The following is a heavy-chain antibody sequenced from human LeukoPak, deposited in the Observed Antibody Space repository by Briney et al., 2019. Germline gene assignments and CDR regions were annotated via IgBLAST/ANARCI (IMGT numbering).Heavy chain of an antibody. Sequence: SVKVSCKASGGTFSSYTISWVRQAPGQGLEWMGRIIPILGIANYAQKFRGRVTITADKSTSTAYMELSSLRSEDTAVYYCARTSVKKGVVIFWGQGTLVTVSS. D-gene: IGHD3-3*01. J-gene: IGHJ4*02. CDR3: ARTSVKKGVVIF. CDR2: IIPILGIA. CDR1: GGTFSSYT. V-gene: IGHV1-69*02.